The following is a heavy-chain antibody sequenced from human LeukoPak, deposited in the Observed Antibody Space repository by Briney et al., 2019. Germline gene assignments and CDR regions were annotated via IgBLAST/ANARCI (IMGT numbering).Heavy chain of an antibody. J-gene: IGHJ3*02. CDR2: IYTSGST. Sequence: SETLSLTCTVSGGSISSYYWSWIRQPAGKGLEWIGRIYTSGSTNYNPSLKSRVTMSVDTSKNQFSLKLSSVTAADTAVYYCARDLKYYDSSGYLMESNAFDIWGQGTMVTVSS. CDR1: GGSISSYY. CDR3: ARDLKYYDSSGYLMESNAFDI. V-gene: IGHV4-4*07. D-gene: IGHD3-22*01.